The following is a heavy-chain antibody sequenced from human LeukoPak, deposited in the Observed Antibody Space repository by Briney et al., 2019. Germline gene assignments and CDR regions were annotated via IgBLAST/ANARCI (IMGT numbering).Heavy chain of an antibody. CDR3: ARQRGYSYLKFDY. J-gene: IGHJ4*02. CDR1: GYSISSGYY. CDR2: IYHSGST. D-gene: IGHD5-18*01. V-gene: IGHV4-38-2*02. Sequence: SETLSLTCTVSGYSISSGYYWGWIRQPPGKGLEWIGSIYHSGSTYYNPSLKSRVTISVDTSKNQFSLKLSSVTAADTAVYYCARQRGYSYLKFDYWGQGTLVTVSS.